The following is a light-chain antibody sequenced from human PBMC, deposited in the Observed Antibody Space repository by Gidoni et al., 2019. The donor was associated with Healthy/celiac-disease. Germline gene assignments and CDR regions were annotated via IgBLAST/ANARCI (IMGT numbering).Light chain of an antibody. CDR1: SLRSYY. Sequence: SSELTQDPAVSVALGQTVRITCQGDSLRSYYASWYQQKPGQPPVLVIYGKNNRPSGIPDRFSGSSSGNTASLTITGAQAEDESDYYFNSRDSSGNHPYVVFGGGTKLTVL. CDR2: GKN. CDR3: NSRDSSGNHPYVV. J-gene: IGLJ2*01. V-gene: IGLV3-19*01.